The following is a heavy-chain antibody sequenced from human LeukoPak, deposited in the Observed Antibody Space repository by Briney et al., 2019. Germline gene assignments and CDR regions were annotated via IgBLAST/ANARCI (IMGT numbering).Heavy chain of an antibody. D-gene: IGHD2-21*02. V-gene: IGHV3-30*04. Sequence: GGSLRLSCAASGFTFRDYAMDWVGQAPGKGLEWVALMSYDGKYQFYADSVKGRFTISRDDSKNTLYVQMNSLRAEDTATYYCARDGTLLGSDSNYYYGMDVWGQGTTVTVSS. CDR2: MSYDGKYQ. CDR1: GFTFRDYA. J-gene: IGHJ6*02. CDR3: ARDGTLLGSDSNYYYGMDV.